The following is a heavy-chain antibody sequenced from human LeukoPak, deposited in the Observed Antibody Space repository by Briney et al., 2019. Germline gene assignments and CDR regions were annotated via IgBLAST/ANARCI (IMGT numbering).Heavy chain of an antibody. V-gene: IGHV3-30*04. CDR3: ARDDYGYYYYYLDL. Sequence: LRLTSAASGFTFSSYARHWVRQAPGKGRVWVTVILYDGSNKYYADSVKVRFTISRDNSKNQLYLQMNSLRAKDTDEYSCARDDYGYYYYYLDLWGKGTTVSVSS. CDR2: ILYDGSNK. CDR1: GFTFSSYA. D-gene: IGHD4-17*01. J-gene: IGHJ6*03.